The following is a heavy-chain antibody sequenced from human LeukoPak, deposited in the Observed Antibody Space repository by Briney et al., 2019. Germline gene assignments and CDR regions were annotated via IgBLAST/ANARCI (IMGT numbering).Heavy chain of an antibody. V-gene: IGHV1-18*01. D-gene: IGHD3-3*01. Sequence: GASVKVSCKASGYTFTSYGISWVRQAPGQGLEWMGWISAYNGNTNYAQKLQGRVTITTDTSTSTAYMELRSLRSDDTAVYYCARARAGRFLEWSKTDYWGQGTLVTVSS. CDR2: ISAYNGNT. J-gene: IGHJ4*02. CDR3: ARARAGRFLEWSKTDY. CDR1: GYTFTSYG.